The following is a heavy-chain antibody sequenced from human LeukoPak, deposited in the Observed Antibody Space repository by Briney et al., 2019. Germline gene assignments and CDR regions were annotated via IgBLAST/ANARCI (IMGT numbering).Heavy chain of an antibody. Sequence: GGSLRLSCAASGFTFDDYAMHWVRQAPGKGLEWVSGISWNSGSIGYADSVKGRFIISRDNAKNSLYLQMNSLRAEDTALYYCAKDRQWLVYGRAFDYWGQGTLVTVSS. CDR1: GFTFDDYA. CDR2: ISWNSGSI. CDR3: AKDRQWLVYGRAFDY. V-gene: IGHV3-9*01. J-gene: IGHJ4*02. D-gene: IGHD6-19*01.